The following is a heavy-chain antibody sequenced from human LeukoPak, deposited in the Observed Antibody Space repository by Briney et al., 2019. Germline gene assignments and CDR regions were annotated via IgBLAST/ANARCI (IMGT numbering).Heavy chain of an antibody. CDR2: ISDSGDST. J-gene: IGHJ4*02. D-gene: IGHD3-22*01. CDR3: AKVGIVVGGDYYDY. CDR1: GFTFSINA. Sequence: TGGSLRLSCATSGFTFSINAMSWVRQAPGRGLEWVSVISDSGDSTYYADSVKGRFTISRDNSKHTVYLQMNRLRAEDTAVYYCAKVGIVVGGDYYDYWGQGTLVTVSS. V-gene: IGHV3-23*01.